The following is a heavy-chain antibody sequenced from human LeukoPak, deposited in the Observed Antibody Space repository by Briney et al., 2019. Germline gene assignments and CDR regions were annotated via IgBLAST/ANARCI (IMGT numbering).Heavy chain of an antibody. CDR2: IKQDGSEK. CDR3: ARVGLKGATTIRSSDY. J-gene: IGHJ4*02. Sequence: GGSLRLSCAASGFTFSSYWMSWVRQAPGRGLEGVAYIKQDGSEKYYVDSVKGRFTISRDNAESSLYLQMNSLRAEDSAVYYCARVGLKGATTIRSSDYWGQGTLVTVSS. CDR1: GFTFSSYW. V-gene: IGHV3-7*01. D-gene: IGHD1-26*01.